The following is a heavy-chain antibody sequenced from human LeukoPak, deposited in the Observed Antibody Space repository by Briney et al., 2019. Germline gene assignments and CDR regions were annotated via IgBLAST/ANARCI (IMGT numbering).Heavy chain of an antibody. D-gene: IGHD1-26*01. CDR1: GFSFSSFL. J-gene: IGHJ4*02. CDR2: IQQDGSEK. Sequence: GGSLRLSCAASGFSFSSFLMSWVRQAPGKGLEWVANIQQDGSEKFYVDSVKGRFTISRDNAKNSLYLQMDRLKAEDSAMYYCARGRVVGDWGQGTLVTVSS. V-gene: IGHV3-7*01. CDR3: ARGRVVGD.